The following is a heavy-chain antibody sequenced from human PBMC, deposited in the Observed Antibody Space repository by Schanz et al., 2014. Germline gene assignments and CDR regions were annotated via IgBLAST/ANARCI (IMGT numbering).Heavy chain of an antibody. CDR2: IHPSGGST. CDR1: GYTFTRSG. D-gene: IGHD1-26*01. CDR3: ARGFLASGGKTFDC. Sequence: QVQLVQSGGEVKTPGASVKVSCKASGYTFTRSGISWVRQAPGQGLEWMGIIHPSGGSTNYAQQFLGRLTMTRDTSTNTVYMNLSSLTSADTAVYYCARGFLASGGKTFDCWGQGTLVTVSS. V-gene: IGHV1-46*01. J-gene: IGHJ4*02.